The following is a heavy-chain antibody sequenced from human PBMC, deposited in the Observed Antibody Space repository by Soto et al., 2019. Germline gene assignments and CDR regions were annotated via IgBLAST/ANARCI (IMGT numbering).Heavy chain of an antibody. V-gene: IGHV4-30-2*01. Sequence: SQTLSLTCAVSGGSISSGGYSWSWIRQPPGKGLEWIGYIYHSGSTYYNPSLKSRVTISVDRSKNQFSLKLSSVTAADTAVYYCARAGVATTGNYYFDYWGQGTLVTVSS. CDR1: GGSISSGGYS. CDR2: IYHSGST. D-gene: IGHD5-12*01. J-gene: IGHJ4*02. CDR3: ARAGVATTGNYYFDY.